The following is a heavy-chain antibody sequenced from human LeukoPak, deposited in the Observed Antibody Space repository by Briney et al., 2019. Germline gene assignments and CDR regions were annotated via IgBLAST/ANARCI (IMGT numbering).Heavy chain of an antibody. CDR1: GFTFSSYG. CDR3: ARPRLEYCSGGSCFDAFDI. V-gene: IGHV3-30*03. J-gene: IGHJ3*02. CDR2: ISYDGSNK. D-gene: IGHD2-15*01. Sequence: PGRSLRLSCAASGFTFSSYGMHWVRQAPGKGLEWVALISYDGSNKYYADSVKGRFTIYRDNSKNTLFLQMNSLTAEDTAIYSCARPRLEYCSGGSCFDAFDIWGQGTMVTVSS.